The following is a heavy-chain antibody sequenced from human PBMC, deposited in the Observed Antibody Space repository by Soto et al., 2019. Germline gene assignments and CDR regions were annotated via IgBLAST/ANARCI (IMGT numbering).Heavy chain of an antibody. D-gene: IGHD3-10*01. CDR3: ARVDYGQYDAYNWFDP. CDR1: GGSFNNYC. Sequence: QVRLQQWGAGLVRPSETLSLTCAVYGGSFNNYCWSWIRQPPGKGLEWIGEVCPGGRTNYSPTLKREVRIGVGGSKNQFSLRLTSVTVADTAVYYCARVDYGQYDAYNWFDPWGEGNLVIFAS. J-gene: IGHJ5*02. CDR2: VCPGGRT. V-gene: IGHV4-34*02.